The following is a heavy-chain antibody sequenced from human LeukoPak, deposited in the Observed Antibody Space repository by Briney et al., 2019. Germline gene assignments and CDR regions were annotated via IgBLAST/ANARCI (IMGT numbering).Heavy chain of an antibody. CDR1: GFTFGSYW. D-gene: IGHD1-26*01. J-gene: IGHJ4*02. Sequence: TGGSLRLSXAASGFTFGSYWMSWVRQAPGKGLEWVANIKEDGSEKHYVDSMKGRFTISRDNAKNSLFLQMSSLRDEDTAVYYCARDSAKGGSKGIIGASDYWGQGTLVTVSS. CDR2: IKEDGSEK. V-gene: IGHV3-7*01. CDR3: ARDSAKGGSKGIIGASDY.